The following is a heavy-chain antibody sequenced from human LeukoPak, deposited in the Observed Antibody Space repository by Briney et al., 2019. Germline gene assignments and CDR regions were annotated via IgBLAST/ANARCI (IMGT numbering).Heavy chain of an antibody. CDR1: GFTFSDYY. CDR3: ARDRETYCGGDCYSGAFDI. Sequence: PGGSLRLSCAASGFTFSDYYMSWIRQAPGKGLEWVSYISSSGSTIYYAGSVKGRFTISRDNAKNSLYLQMNSLRAEDTAVYYCARDRETYCGGDCYSGAFDIWGQGTMVTVSS. V-gene: IGHV3-11*01. CDR2: ISSSGSTI. D-gene: IGHD2-21*01. J-gene: IGHJ3*02.